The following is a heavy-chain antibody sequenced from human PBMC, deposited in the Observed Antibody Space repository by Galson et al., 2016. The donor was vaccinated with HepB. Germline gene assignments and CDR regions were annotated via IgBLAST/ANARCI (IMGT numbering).Heavy chain of an antibody. V-gene: IGHV5-51*01. CDR3: VRGGDFWSGYPDD. CDR2: IYPRDSDT. CDR1: GYSFSSSW. D-gene: IGHD3-3*01. Sequence: QSGAEVKKPGESLKISCKASGYSFSSSWIAWVRQMPGKGLEWMGVIYPRDSDTRYSPSFQGQVSISADKSISTAYLQWSSLKASDTAMYFCVRGGDFWSGYPDDWGQGTLVTASS. J-gene: IGHJ4*02.